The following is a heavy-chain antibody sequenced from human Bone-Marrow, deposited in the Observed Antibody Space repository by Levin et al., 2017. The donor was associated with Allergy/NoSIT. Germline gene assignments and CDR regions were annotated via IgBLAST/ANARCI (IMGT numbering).Heavy chain of an antibody. CDR2: ISYSGST. D-gene: IGHD3-10*01. CDR3: ACIRSGRYYGMNV. Sequence: SETLSLTCTVSGTSISNFYWSWIRQSPGRGLEWIGYISYSGSTDYNPSLKSRVTISEDTSKNQFSLKLTSVTAADTAIYYCACIRSGRYYGMNVWGQGTTVTVSS. V-gene: IGHV4-59*01. CDR1: GTSISNFY. J-gene: IGHJ6*02.